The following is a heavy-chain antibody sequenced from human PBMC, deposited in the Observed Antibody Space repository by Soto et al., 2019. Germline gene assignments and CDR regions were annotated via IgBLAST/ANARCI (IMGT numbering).Heavy chain of an antibody. D-gene: IGHD6-19*01. V-gene: IGHV1-69*13. CDR1: GGTFSSYA. CDR3: ASPVSLSEGIAVARGMDV. J-gene: IGHJ6*02. CDR2: IIPIFGTA. Sequence: SVKVSCKXSGGTFSSYAISWVRQAPGQGLEWMGGIIPIFGTANYAQKFQGRVTITADESTSTAYMELSSLRSEDTAVYYCASPVSLSEGIAVARGMDVWGQGTTVTV.